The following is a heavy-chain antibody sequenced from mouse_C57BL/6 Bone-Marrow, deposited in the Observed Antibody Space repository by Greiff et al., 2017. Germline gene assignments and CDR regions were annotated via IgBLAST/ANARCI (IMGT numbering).Heavy chain of an antibody. CDR1: GFTFSSYA. J-gene: IGHJ2*01. CDR2: ISDGGSYT. CDR3: ARDSPYDVYFDY. Sequence: EVKVVESGGGLVKPGGSLKLSCAASGFTFSSYAMSWVRQTPEKRLEWVATISDGGSYTYYPDNVKGRFTISRDNAKNNLYLQMSHLKSEDTAMYYCARDSPYDVYFDYWGQGTTLTVSS. V-gene: IGHV5-4*01. D-gene: IGHD2-3*01.